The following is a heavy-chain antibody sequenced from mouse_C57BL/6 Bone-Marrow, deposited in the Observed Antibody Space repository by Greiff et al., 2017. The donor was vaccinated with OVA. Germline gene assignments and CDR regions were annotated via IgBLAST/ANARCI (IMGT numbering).Heavy chain of an antibody. D-gene: IGHD1-1*01. CDR2: IYPRSGNT. V-gene: IGHV1-81*01. J-gene: IGHJ3*01. Sequence: VKLMESGAELARPGASVKLSCKASGYTFTSYGISWVKQRTGQGLEWIGEIYPRSGNTYYNEKFKGKATLTADKSSSTAYMELRSLTSEDSAVYFCYYGSSYEWFAYWGQGTLVTVSA. CDR3: YYGSSYEWFAY. CDR1: GYTFTSYG.